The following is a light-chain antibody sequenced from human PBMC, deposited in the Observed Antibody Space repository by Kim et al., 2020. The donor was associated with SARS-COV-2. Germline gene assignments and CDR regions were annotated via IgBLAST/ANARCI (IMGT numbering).Light chain of an antibody. J-gene: IGKJ4*02. V-gene: IGKV3-15*01. CDR2: GAS. CDR1: QSVKSN. CDR3: QKHDNWPLT. Sequence: EIIMTQSPATLSVSPGERVTLSCWASQSVKSNLAWYQQKPGQAPRLLIFGASTRATGTPARFSGSGFGTEFTLTISSLQSEDFAVYYCQKHDNWPLTFGGGTKVDIK.